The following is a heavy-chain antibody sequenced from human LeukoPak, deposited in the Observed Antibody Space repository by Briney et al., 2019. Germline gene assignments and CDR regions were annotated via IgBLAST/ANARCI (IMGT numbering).Heavy chain of an antibody. CDR3: AKDGAPYYDFWSGSVYYYYGMDV. V-gene: IGHV3-30*18. CDR1: GFTFSSYG. Sequence: GGSLRLSCAASGFTFSSYGMHWVRQAPGKGREWVAVISYDGSNKYYADSVKGRFTISRDNSKNTLYLQMNSLRAEDTAVYYCAKDGAPYYDFWSGSVYYYYGMDVWGQGTTVTVSS. D-gene: IGHD3-3*01. CDR2: ISYDGSNK. J-gene: IGHJ6*02.